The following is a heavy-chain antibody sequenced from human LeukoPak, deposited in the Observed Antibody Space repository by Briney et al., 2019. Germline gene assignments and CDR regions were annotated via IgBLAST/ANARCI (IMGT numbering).Heavy chain of an antibody. CDR1: GGSFSGYY. Sequence: SETLSLTCAVYGGSFSGYYWSWIRQPPGKGLEWIGEINHSGSTNYNPSLKSRVTISVDTSKNQFSLKLSSVAAADTAVYYCARGRTYWGQGTLVTVSS. V-gene: IGHV4-34*01. D-gene: IGHD1-14*01. CDR3: ARGRTY. CDR2: INHSGST. J-gene: IGHJ4*02.